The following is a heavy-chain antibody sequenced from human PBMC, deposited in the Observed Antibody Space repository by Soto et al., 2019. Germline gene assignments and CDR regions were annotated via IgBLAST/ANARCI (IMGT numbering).Heavy chain of an antibody. CDR3: ARDQGYSYGPGYFQH. J-gene: IGHJ1*01. CDR1: GYTFTSYY. Sequence: ASVKVSCKASGYTFTSYYMHWVLQAPGQGLEWMGIINPSGGSTSYAQKFQGRVTMTRDTSTSTVYMELSSLRSEDTAVYYCARDQGYSYGPGYFQHWGQGTLVTVSS. D-gene: IGHD5-18*01. V-gene: IGHV1-46*01. CDR2: INPSGGST.